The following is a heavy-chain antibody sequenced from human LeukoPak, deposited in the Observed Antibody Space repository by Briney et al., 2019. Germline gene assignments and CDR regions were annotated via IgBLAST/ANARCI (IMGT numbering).Heavy chain of an antibody. CDR3: AKTDYYDSSGYSY. CDR2: ISGSGGST. CDR1: GFTFSSYG. D-gene: IGHD3-22*01. V-gene: IGHV3-23*01. J-gene: IGHJ4*02. Sequence: PGGSLRLSCAASGFTFSSYGMHWVRQAPGKGLEWVSAISGSGGSTYYADSVKGRFTISRDNSKNTLYLQMNSLRAEDTAVYYCAKTDYYDSSGYSYWGQGTLVTVSS.